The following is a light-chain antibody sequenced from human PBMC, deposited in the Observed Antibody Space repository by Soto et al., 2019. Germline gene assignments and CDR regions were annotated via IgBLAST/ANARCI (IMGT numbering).Light chain of an antibody. Sequence: EIVLTQSPDTLSLSPGERATLSCRASQSVSSSFLAWYHQKPGQAPRLLIYRASSRATGIPDRFTGSGSGTDVTLPISRLEPEDFAVYYCQQYESSPLTFGGGTKVEIK. CDR2: RAS. J-gene: IGKJ4*01. V-gene: IGKV3-20*01. CDR1: QSVSSSF. CDR3: QQYESSPLT.